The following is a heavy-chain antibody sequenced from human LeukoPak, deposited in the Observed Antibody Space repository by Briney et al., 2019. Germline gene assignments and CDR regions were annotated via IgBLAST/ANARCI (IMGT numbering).Heavy chain of an antibody. V-gene: IGHV3-11*04. CDR2: ISSDGNSK. CDR3: ARETRWDFDY. J-gene: IGHJ4*02. D-gene: IGHD5-24*01. Sequence: LIAFISSDGNSKYYADSVRGRFTISRDNAKNSLYLQMNSLRAEDTAVYYCARETRWDFDYWGQGALVSVSS.